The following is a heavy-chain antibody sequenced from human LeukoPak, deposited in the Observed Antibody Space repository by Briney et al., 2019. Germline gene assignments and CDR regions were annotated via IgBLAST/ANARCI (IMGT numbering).Heavy chain of an antibody. Sequence: SVKVSCKASGGTFSSYAISWVRQAPGQGLEWMGGIIPIFGTANYAQKFQGRVTMTRDTSTSTVYMELSSLRSEDTAVYYCARESFRVAGTHSHFRYWGQGTLVTVSS. D-gene: IGHD6-19*01. J-gene: IGHJ4*02. CDR2: IIPIFGTA. CDR3: ARESFRVAGTHSHFRY. V-gene: IGHV1-69*05. CDR1: GGTFSSYA.